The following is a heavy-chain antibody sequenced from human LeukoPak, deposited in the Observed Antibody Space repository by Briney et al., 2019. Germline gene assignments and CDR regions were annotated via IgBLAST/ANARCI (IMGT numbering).Heavy chain of an antibody. CDR3: VGNYYDSSGLDY. CDR2: ITNDGSST. CDR1: GLTFSSHW. D-gene: IGHD3-22*01. J-gene: IGHJ4*02. V-gene: IGHV3-74*01. Sequence: PGGSLRLSCAASGLTFSSHWMHWVRQAPGKGLVWVSRITNDGSSTTYADSVKGRFTISRDNAKKSLYLQMNSLRAEDTAIYYCVGNYYDSSGLDYWGQGTLVTVSS.